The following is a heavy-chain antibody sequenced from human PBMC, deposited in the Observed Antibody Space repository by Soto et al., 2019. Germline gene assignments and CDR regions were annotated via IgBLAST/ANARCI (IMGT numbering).Heavy chain of an antibody. CDR1: GYTFTSYA. Sequence: ASVKVSCKASGYTFTSYAMHWVRQAPGQRLEWMGWINAGNGNTKYSQKFQGRVTITRDTSASTAYMELSSLRSEDTAVYYCARESYSSSHYYYYGMDVWGQGTXVTVSS. CDR2: INAGNGNT. V-gene: IGHV1-3*01. CDR3: ARESYSSSHYYYYGMDV. D-gene: IGHD6-13*01. J-gene: IGHJ6*02.